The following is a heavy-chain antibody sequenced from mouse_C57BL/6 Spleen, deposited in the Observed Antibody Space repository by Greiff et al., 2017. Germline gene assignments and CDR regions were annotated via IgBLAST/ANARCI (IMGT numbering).Heavy chain of an antibody. CDR3: ASWDSSGYAFAY. CDR2: IDPNSGGT. Sequence: QVQLQQPGAELVKPGASVTLSCKASGYTFTSYWMHWVKQRPGRGLEWIGRIDPNSGGTKYNEKFKSKATLTVDKSSSTAYMQLSSLTSEDSAVYYCASWDSSGYAFAYWGQGTLVTVSA. D-gene: IGHD3-2*02. V-gene: IGHV1-72*01. J-gene: IGHJ3*01. CDR1: GYTFTSYW.